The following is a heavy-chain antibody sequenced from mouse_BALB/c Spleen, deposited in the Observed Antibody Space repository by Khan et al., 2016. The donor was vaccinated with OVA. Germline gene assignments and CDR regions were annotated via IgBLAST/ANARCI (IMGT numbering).Heavy chain of an antibody. Sequence: QVQLQQAGPELVKPGALVKISCKTSGYTFTAYDINWVKQRPGQGLEWIGRIYPGDGTINYNENFRGKATLTADKSSNTAYMQLSSLTSEKSAVYFCARGGLRGVALDSWGQGTSVFVSS. V-gene: IGHV1S56*01. D-gene: IGHD2-4*01. CDR2: IYPGDGTI. J-gene: IGHJ4*01. CDR1: GYTFTAYD. CDR3: ARGGLRGVALDS.